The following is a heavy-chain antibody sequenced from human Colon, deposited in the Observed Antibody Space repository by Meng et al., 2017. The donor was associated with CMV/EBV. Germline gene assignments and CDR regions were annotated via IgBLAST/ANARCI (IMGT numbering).Heavy chain of an antibody. CDR2: TNEDGSDK. CDR1: GSSFSNSW. D-gene: IGHD2-8*01. J-gene: IGHJ6*02. CDR3: ASTGPLYGLYFCY. V-gene: IGHV3-7*01. Sequence: GSLRLSCAASGSSFSNSWMIWVRRAPGKGLEWVAKTNEDGSDKYYVDSVKGRFTIFRDNAKNSVYLQMNSLRAEDTAVYYCASTGPLYGLYFCYWGQGTTVTVSS.